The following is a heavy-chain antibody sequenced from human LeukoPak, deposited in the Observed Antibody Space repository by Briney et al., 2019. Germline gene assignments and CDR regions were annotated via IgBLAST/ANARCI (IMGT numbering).Heavy chain of an antibody. Sequence: SETLSLTCTVSGGSISSYYWTWIRQPPGKGLEWIGYIYYSGSTNYNPSLKSRVTISVDTSKNQFSLKLSSATAADTAVYYCARYDSSGYYNYFAFWGQGTLVTVSS. V-gene: IGHV4-59*01. D-gene: IGHD3-22*01. CDR1: GGSISSYY. CDR2: IYYSGST. J-gene: IGHJ4*02. CDR3: ARYDSSGYYNYFAF.